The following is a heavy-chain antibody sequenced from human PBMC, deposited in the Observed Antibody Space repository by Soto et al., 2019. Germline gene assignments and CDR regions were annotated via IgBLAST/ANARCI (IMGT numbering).Heavy chain of an antibody. CDR3: ARRGIEAAYTGPGQDYFDY. D-gene: IGHD6-13*01. V-gene: IGHV3-30-3*01. Sequence: QVQLVESGGGVVQPGRSLRLSCAASGFTFSSYAMHWVRQAPGKGLEWVALISFDGSYKYYADSVKGRFTISRDNSRNTVYLQMSSLRAEDTAVYYCARRGIEAAYTGPGQDYFDYWGQGTLVTVSS. J-gene: IGHJ4*02. CDR1: GFTFSSYA. CDR2: ISFDGSYK.